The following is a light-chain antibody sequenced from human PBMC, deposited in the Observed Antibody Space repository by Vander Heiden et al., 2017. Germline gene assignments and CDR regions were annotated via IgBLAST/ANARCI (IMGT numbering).Light chain of an antibody. J-gene: IGKJ2*01. Sequence: DIQMTQFPSSLSASVGDRVTITCQASQDIEKHLNWYQQRPGKAPQLLISFASNLQAGVPSRCTGSGSATDFTFTISSLQPEDIATYYCQQFGDLPRTFGQGTKLQIK. CDR2: FAS. CDR1: QDIEKH. V-gene: IGKV1-33*01. CDR3: QQFGDLPRT.